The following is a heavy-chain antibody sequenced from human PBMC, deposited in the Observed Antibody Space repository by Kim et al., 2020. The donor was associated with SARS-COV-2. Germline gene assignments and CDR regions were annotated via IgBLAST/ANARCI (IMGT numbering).Heavy chain of an antibody. CDR2: AFLTVGST. CDR3: ARRFGYSYAAIFDF. CDR1: GGSISTTNYY. V-gene: IGHV4-39*01. D-gene: IGHD5-18*01. J-gene: IGHJ4*02. Sequence: SETLSLTCAVSGGSISTTNYYWGWVRQPPGGGPEWIGSAFLTVGSTFLSPSLRSRVTISIDTSKNQLSLKLSSVTAADTAVYYCARRFGYSYAAIFDFWGQGTLVTVSS.